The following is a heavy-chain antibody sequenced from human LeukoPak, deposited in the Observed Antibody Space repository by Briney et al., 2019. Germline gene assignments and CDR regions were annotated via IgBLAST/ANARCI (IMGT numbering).Heavy chain of an antibody. V-gene: IGHV4-34*01. CDR3: ARGLLVVVPAAIIHWFDL. J-gene: IGHJ5*02. Sequence: SETLSLTCAVYGGSFSGYYWSWIRQPPGKGLEWIGEINHSGSTNYNPSLKSRVTISVDTSKNQFSLKLSSVTAADTAVYYCARGLLVVVPAAIIHWFDLWGQGTLVTVSS. CDR2: INHSGST. CDR1: GGSFSGYY. D-gene: IGHD2-2*02.